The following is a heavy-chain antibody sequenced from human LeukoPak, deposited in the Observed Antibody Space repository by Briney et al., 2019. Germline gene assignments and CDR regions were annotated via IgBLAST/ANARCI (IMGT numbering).Heavy chain of an antibody. CDR2: INSDGSST. Sequence: GGSLRLSCAASGFTFSSYWMHWVRQAPGKGLVWVSRINSDGSSTSYADSVKGRFTISRDNAKNTLYLQMNSLRAEDTAVYYCARAYYDFWSGYLPTMDYWGRGTLVTVSS. J-gene: IGHJ4*02. CDR1: GFTFSSYW. V-gene: IGHV3-74*01. CDR3: ARAYYDFWSGYLPTMDY. D-gene: IGHD3-3*01.